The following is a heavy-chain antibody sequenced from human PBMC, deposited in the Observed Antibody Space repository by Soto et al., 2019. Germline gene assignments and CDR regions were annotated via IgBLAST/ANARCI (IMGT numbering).Heavy chain of an antibody. D-gene: IGHD2-2*01. CDR1: GGTFSNYA. CDR3: ARGPWDIVVVPAAKGMDV. Sequence: GASVKVSCKASGGTFSNYAISWVRQAPVQGLEWMGGVIPLFGTVNYAQKFQGRVTITADESTSTAYMELSSLGSEDTAVYYCARGPWDIVVVPAAKGMDVWSQGTTVTVSS. V-gene: IGHV1-69*13. J-gene: IGHJ6*02. CDR2: VIPLFGTV.